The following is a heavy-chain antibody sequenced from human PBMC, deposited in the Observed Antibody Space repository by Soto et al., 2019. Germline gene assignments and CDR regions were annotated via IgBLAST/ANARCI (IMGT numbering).Heavy chain of an antibody. J-gene: IGHJ4*02. Sequence: GASVKVSCTASGFTFTSSAGQWVRQARGQRLEWIGWIVVGSGNTNYAQKFQERVTITRDMSTSTAYMELSSLRSEDTAVYYCAATQYYYDSSAPDYWGQGTLVTVS. CDR1: GFTFTSSA. D-gene: IGHD3-22*01. CDR2: IVVGSGNT. V-gene: IGHV1-58*01. CDR3: AATQYYYDSSAPDY.